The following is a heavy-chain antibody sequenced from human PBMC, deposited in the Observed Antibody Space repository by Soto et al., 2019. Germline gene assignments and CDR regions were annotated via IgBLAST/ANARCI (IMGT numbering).Heavy chain of an antibody. CDR1: GFTFSSYA. CDR3: ARDRGPYYYYGMDV. Sequence: PGGSLRLSCAPSGFTFSSYAMRWVRQATGKGLEWVSAIGTAGDTYYPGSVKGRFTISRENAKNSLYLQMNSLRAEDTAVYYCARDRGPYYYYGMDVWGQGTTVTVSS. V-gene: IGHV3-13*01. J-gene: IGHJ6*02. CDR2: IGTAGDT.